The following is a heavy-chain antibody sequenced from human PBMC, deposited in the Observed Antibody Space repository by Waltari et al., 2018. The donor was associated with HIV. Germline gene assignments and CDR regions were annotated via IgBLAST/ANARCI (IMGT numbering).Heavy chain of an antibody. CDR3: AGSKKCEISPYIDY. CDR2: IIPMFGTT. V-gene: IGHV1-69*01. Sequence: QVHLVQSGAEVKKPGLSVKVSCKASGGSFSNYAIYWVRQAPGQGVEWMGGIIPMFGTTDYAQTLHGRLTINADESTGTAYMDLNSLRSEDTNIYYCAGSKKCEISPYIDYWGQGTLVTVSS. J-gene: IGHJ4*02. CDR1: GGSFSNYA.